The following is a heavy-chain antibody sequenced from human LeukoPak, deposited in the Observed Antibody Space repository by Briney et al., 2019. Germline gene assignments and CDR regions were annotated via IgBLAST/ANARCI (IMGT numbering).Heavy chain of an antibody. CDR3: TTPWGSRTFFAAFDI. D-gene: IGHD7-27*01. CDR2: IKSKTDGGTT. CDR1: GFTFSNAW. V-gene: IGHV3-15*01. Sequence: PGGSLRLSCAASGFTFSNAWMSWVRQAPGKGLEWVGRIKSKTDGGTTDYAAPVKGRFTISRDDSKNTLYLQMNSLKTEDTAVYYCTTPWGSRTFFAAFDIWGQGTMVTVSS. J-gene: IGHJ3*02.